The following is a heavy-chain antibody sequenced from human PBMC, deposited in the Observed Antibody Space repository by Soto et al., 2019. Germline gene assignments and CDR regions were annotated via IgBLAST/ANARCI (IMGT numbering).Heavy chain of an antibody. CDR1: GGSISSYY. V-gene: IGHV4-59*01. CDR3: ARGESSSGYYGMDV. Sequence: PSETLSLTCTVSGGSISSYYWSWIRQPPGKGLEWIGYIYYSGSTNYNPSLKSRVTISVDTSKNQFSLKLSSVTAADTAVFYCARGESSSGYYGMDVGGQGTTVTVPS. CDR2: IYYSGST. J-gene: IGHJ6*02. D-gene: IGHD6-13*01.